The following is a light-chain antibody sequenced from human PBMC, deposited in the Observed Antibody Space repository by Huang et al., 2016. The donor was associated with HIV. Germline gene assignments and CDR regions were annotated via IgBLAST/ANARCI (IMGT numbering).Light chain of an antibody. V-gene: IGKV1-39*01. CDR1: QSVTTY. J-gene: IGKJ1*01. Sequence: DIHMTQSPSSLPASVGDRVTIPCRASQSVTTYFNWYQQKQGKAHTLLMYVTSTLHSGVPSRFRGSGSGTHFTLTITSLRPEDFATYYCQQTHTTPWTFGPGTKVEIK. CDR3: QQTHTTPWT. CDR2: VTS.